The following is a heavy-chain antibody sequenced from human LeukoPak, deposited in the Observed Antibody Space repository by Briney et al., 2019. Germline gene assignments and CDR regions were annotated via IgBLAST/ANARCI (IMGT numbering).Heavy chain of an antibody. V-gene: IGHV3-30*18. CDR1: GFTFSSYG. CDR2: ISYDGSNK. J-gene: IGHJ6*02. Sequence: GGSLRLSCAASGFTFSSYGMHWVRQAPGKGLEWVGVISYDGSNKYYADSVKGRFTISRDNSKNTLYLQMNSLRAEDTAVYYCAKGTYSPNYYYGMDVWGQGTTVTVSS. D-gene: IGHD2-21*01. CDR3: AKGTYSPNYYYGMDV.